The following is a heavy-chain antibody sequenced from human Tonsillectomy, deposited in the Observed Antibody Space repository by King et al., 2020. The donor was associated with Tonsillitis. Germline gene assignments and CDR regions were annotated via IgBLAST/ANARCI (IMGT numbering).Heavy chain of an antibody. CDR2: ISAYNGNT. V-gene: IGHV1-18*04. D-gene: IGHD5-18*01. Sequence: VQLVESGAEVKKPGASVKVSCKASGYTFTSYGISWVRQAPGQGLEWMGWISAYNGNTNYAQKLQGRVTMTTDTSTSTAYMELRSLRSDDTAVYYCARVDNRGYSNEIPNYYYYGMDVWGQGTTVTVSS. CDR1: GYTFTSYG. CDR3: ARVDNRGYSNEIPNYYYYGMDV. J-gene: IGHJ6*02.